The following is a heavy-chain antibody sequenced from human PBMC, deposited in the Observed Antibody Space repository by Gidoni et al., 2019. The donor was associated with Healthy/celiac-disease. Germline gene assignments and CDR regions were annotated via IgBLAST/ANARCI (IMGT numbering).Heavy chain of an antibody. CDR1: GYTFTGYY. V-gene: IGHV1-2*02. CDR2: INPNSGGT. D-gene: IGHD2-15*01. J-gene: IGHJ4*02. CDR3: ARVGNSRGRYCSGGSCSPFDY. Sequence: QVQLVQSGAAVKKPGASVKVTCKASGYTFTGYYMHWVRQAPGQGLEWMGWINPNSGGTNYAQKFQGRVTMTRDTSISTAYMELSRLRSDDTAVYYCARVGNSRGRYCSGGSCSPFDYWGQGTLVTVSS.